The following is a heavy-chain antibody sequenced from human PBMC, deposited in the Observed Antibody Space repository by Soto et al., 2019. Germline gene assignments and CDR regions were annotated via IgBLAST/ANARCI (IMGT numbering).Heavy chain of an antibody. CDR1: GGSISSYY. J-gene: IGHJ5*02. CDR2: IYYSGST. CDR3: AREIGCSGGSCYSGIQYNWFDP. V-gene: IGHV4-59*01. D-gene: IGHD2-15*01. Sequence: ETLSLTCTVSGGSISSYYWSWIRQPPGKGLEWIGYIYYSGSTNYNPSLKSRVTISVDTSKNQFSLKLSSVTAADTAVYYCAREIGCSGGSCYSGIQYNWFDPWGQGTLVTVSS.